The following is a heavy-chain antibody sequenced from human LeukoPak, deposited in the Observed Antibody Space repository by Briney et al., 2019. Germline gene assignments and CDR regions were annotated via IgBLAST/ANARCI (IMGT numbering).Heavy chain of an antibody. D-gene: IGHD2-21*02. CDR3: ARDPEQYCGGDCYSNWFDP. CDR1: GYTFTSYD. J-gene: IGHJ5*02. V-gene: IGHV1-8*01. Sequence: ASVKVSCKASGYTFTSYDINWVRQATGQGLEWMGWMNPNSGNTGYAQKFQGRVTMTTDTSTSTAYMELRSLRSDDTAVYYCARDPEQYCGGDCYSNWFDPWGQGTLVTVSS. CDR2: MNPNSGNT.